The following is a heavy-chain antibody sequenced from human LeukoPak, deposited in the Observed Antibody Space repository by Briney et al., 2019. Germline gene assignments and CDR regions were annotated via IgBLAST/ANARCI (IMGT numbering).Heavy chain of an antibody. D-gene: IGHD6-13*01. J-gene: IGHJ3*02. CDR2: INPNSGGT. CDR3: ARDFDIAAAGTGNDAFDI. CDR1: GYTFTGYY. Sequence: ASVKVSCKASGYTFTGYYMHWVRQAPGQGLEWMGWINPNSGGTNYAQKFQGRVTMTRDTSISTAYMELSRLRSDDTAVHYCARDFDIAAAGTGNDAFDIWGQGTMVTVSS. V-gene: IGHV1-2*02.